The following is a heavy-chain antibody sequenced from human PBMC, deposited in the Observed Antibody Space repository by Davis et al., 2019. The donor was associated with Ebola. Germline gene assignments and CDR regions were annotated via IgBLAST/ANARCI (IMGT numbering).Heavy chain of an antibody. CDR3: ARVPSGWYYFDY. CDR2: ISSNGGST. CDR1: GFTFSSYA. Sequence: GESLKSSCAASGFTFSSYAMHWVRQAPGKGLEYVSAISSNGGSTYYANSVKGRFTISRDNSKNTLYLQMGSLRAEDMAVYYCARVPSGWYYFDYWGQGTLVTVSS. D-gene: IGHD6-19*01. J-gene: IGHJ4*02. V-gene: IGHV3-64*01.